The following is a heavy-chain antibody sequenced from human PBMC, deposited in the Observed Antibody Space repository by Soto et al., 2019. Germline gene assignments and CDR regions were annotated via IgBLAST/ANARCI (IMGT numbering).Heavy chain of an antibody. J-gene: IGHJ3*02. CDR3: AKSPLGYCRGGSCPGVFDI. V-gene: IGHV3-23*01. CDR2: ISGSGGST. Sequence: GGSLRLSCAASGFTFSSYAMSWVRQAPGKGLEWVSAISGSGGSTYYADSVKGRFTISRDNSKNTLYLQMNSLRAEDTAVYYSAKSPLGYCRGGSCPGVFDIWGKGTMVPVSS. D-gene: IGHD2-15*01. CDR1: GFTFSSYA.